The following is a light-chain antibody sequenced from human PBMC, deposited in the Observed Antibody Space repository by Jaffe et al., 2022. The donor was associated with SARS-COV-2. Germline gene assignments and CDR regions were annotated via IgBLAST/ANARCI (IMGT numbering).Light chain of an antibody. CDR3: QQYNSHPS. V-gene: IGKV1-5*03. CDR2: KAS. CDR1: QSISTW. J-gene: IGKJ2*01. Sequence: DIQMTQSPSTLSASVGDRVTITCRASQSISTWLAWYQQKPGKAPKLLIYKASSLESGVPSRFSGSGSGTEFTLTISSLQPDDFATYHCQQYNSHPSFGQGTKLEIK.